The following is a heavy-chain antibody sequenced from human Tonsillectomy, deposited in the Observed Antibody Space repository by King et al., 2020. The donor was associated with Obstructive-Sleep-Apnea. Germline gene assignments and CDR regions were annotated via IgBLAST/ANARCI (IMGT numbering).Heavy chain of an antibody. CDR2: ISYSGNT. CDR1: GGSISSSHSF. J-gene: IGHJ4*02. Sequence: QLQESGPRLVEPSETLSLTCTFSGGSISSSHSFWGWIRQPPGEGLAWIGDISYSGNTFYTPSLESRLTILVDTSKNQFSRKLNSVTAADTAVYCCARRGYCATIYCVKYFDNWGQGALVTVSS. V-gene: IGHV4-39*01. CDR3: ARRGYCATIYCVKYFDN. D-gene: IGHD2-8*01.